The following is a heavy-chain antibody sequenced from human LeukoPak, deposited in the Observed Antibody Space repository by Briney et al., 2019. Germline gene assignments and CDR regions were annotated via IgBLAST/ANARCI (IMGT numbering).Heavy chain of an antibody. V-gene: IGHV3-64D*06. Sequence: GGSLRLSCAASGFTFSSYAMHWVRQAPGKGLEYVSGISSNGGTTYYADSVKGRFTISRDNSKNTLYLQMSSLRPEDTAVYYCVKNRIDYDSSGHYSYAAFDIWGQGTMVTVSS. D-gene: IGHD3-22*01. CDR3: VKNRIDYDSSGHYSYAAFDI. CDR2: ISSNGGTT. J-gene: IGHJ3*02. CDR1: GFTFSSYA.